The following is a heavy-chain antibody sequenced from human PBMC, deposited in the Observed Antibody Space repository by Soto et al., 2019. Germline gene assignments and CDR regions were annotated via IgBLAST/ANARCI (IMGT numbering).Heavy chain of an antibody. J-gene: IGHJ6*02. CDR3: AKEVYVGRGYYYYYGMDV. Sequence: GGSLRLSCAASGFTFSSYAMSWVRQAPGKGLEWVSAISGSGGSTYYADSVRGRFTISRDNSKNTLYLQMNSLRAEDTAVYYCAKEVYVGRGYYYYYGMDVWGQGTTVTVSS. CDR1: GFTFSSYA. D-gene: IGHD1-26*01. V-gene: IGHV3-23*01. CDR2: ISGSGGST.